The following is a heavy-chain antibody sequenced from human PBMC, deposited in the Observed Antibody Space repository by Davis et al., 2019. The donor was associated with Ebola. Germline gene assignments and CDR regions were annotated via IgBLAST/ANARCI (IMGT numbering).Heavy chain of an antibody. CDR2: IKQDGSEK. V-gene: IGHV3-7*01. CDR3: ARDTIFGVSDY. Sequence: PGGSLRLSCAASGFTFSNYAMHWVRQAPGKGLEWVANIKQDGSEKYYVDSVKGRFTISRDNAKNSLYLQMNSLRAEDTAVYYCARDTIFGVSDYWGQGTLVTVSS. D-gene: IGHD3-3*01. J-gene: IGHJ4*02. CDR1: GFTFSNYA.